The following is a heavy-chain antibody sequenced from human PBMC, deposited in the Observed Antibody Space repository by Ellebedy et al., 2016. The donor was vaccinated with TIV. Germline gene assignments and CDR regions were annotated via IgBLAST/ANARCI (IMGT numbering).Heavy chain of an antibody. V-gene: IGHV3-49*04. J-gene: IGHJ4*02. CDR2: IRSKAYGGTT. CDR1: GFTFDDYA. Sequence: GGSLRLXXAASGFTFDDYAMHWVRQAPGKGLEWVSFIRSKAYGGTTEYAASVKGRFTISRDDSKSIAYLQMNSLKTEDTAVYYCLSGYYMGYWGQGTLVTVSS. D-gene: IGHD3-22*01. CDR3: LSGYYMGY.